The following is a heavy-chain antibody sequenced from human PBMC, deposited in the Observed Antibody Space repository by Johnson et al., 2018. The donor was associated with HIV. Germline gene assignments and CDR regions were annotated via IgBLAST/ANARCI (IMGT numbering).Heavy chain of an antibody. Sequence: VQLVESGGGLVKPGGSLRLSCAASGFTFSNAWMSWVRQAPGKGLEWVGRIKSKTDGGTTDYAAPVKGRFTISRDDSKNTLYLQMNSLKTEDTAVYYCTTELREYSSSHDAFDIWGQGTMVTVSS. CDR3: TTELREYSSSHDAFDI. CDR2: IKSKTDGGTT. J-gene: IGHJ3*02. CDR1: GFTFSNAW. D-gene: IGHD6-6*01. V-gene: IGHV3-15*01.